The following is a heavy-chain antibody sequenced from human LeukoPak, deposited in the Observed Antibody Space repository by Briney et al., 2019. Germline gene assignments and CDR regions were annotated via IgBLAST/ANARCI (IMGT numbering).Heavy chain of an antibody. CDR2: IVPIFDTP. CDR1: GGTFSSSA. CDR3: ASDIYGSQPSDY. V-gene: IGHV1-69*05. Sequence: ASVKVSCKASGGTFSSSALSWVRQAPGQGLEWMGGIVPIFDTPNYAQRFEDRVTITTDEATNTAYMELTGLRSEDTAVYYCASDIYGSQPSDYWGQGTLVIVSS. J-gene: IGHJ4*02. D-gene: IGHD3-10*01.